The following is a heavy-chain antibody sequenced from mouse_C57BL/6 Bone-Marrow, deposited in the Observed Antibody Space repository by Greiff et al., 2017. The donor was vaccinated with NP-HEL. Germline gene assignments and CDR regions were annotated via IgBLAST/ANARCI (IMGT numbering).Heavy chain of an antibody. J-gene: IGHJ2*01. D-gene: IGHD1-1*01. V-gene: IGHV1-54*01. CDR3: ARKGITTVVAPYYFDY. CDR1: GYAFTNYL. Sequence: QVQLKESGAELVRPGTSVKVSCKASGYAFTNYLIEWVKQRPGQGLEWIGVINPGSGGTNYNEKFKGKATLTADKSSSTAYMQLSSLTSEDSAVYFCARKGITTVVAPYYFDYWGQGTTLTVSS. CDR2: INPGSGGT.